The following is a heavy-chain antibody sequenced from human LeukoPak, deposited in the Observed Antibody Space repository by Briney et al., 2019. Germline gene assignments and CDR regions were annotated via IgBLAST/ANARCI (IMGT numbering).Heavy chain of an antibody. CDR3: AREMVGLMWGAGLN. V-gene: IGHV1-69*04. CDR1: GGTFSSYT. D-gene: IGHD1-26*01. Sequence: ASVKVSCKASGGTFSSYTISCVRQAPGQGLEWMGRIIPILGIANYAQKFQGRVTITADKSTSTAYMELSSLRSEDTAVYYCAREMVGLMWGAGLNWGQGTLVTVSS. J-gene: IGHJ4*02. CDR2: IIPILGIA.